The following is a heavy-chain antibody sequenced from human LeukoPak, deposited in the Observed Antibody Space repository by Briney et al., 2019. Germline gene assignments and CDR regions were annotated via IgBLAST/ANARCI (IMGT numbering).Heavy chain of an antibody. J-gene: IGHJ4*02. D-gene: IGHD6-19*01. CDR2: INPDGSGK. CDR3: AKPPLQYSSGWFLYFDY. Sequence: GGSLRLSCIGSGFSFRDYWMSWVRQAPGKGLEWVADINPDGSGKTYVDSVKGRFTISRDNAKQSLYLQMNSLRAEDTAVYYCAKPPLQYSSGWFLYFDYWGQGTLVTVSS. V-gene: IGHV3-7*01. CDR1: GFSFRDYW.